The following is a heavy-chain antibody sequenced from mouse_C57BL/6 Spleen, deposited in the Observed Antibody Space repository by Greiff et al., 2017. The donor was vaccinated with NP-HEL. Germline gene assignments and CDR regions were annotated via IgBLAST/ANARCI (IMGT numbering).Heavy chain of an antibody. D-gene: IGHD2-4*01. Sequence: QVQLQQPGAELVMPGASVKLSCKASGYTFTSYWMHWVKQRPGQGLEWIGEIDPSDSYTNYNQKFKGKATLTVDKSSSTAYMQLSSLTSEDAAVYYCARGDDYGPFAYWGQGTLVTVSA. CDR1: GYTFTSYW. J-gene: IGHJ3*01. CDR3: ARGDDYGPFAY. CDR2: IDPSDSYT. V-gene: IGHV1-69*01.